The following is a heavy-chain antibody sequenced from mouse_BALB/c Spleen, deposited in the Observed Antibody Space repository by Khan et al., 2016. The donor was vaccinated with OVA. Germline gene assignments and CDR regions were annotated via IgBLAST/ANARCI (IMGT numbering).Heavy chain of an antibody. CDR3: TISPGYYVSNYFAL. Sequence: DVQLVESGGDLVKPGGSLKLSCAASGFTFSDYGLSWVRQTPEKRMEWVATISSGGSFTYYLDSVKGRFTISRDSAKNTLYLQMSSWRPEDTAMYYCTISPGYYVSNYFALWGLGTSLTVSS. V-gene: IGHV5-9-3*01. D-gene: IGHD1-1*01. CDR2: ISSGGSFT. CDR1: GFTFSDYG. J-gene: IGHJ2*03.